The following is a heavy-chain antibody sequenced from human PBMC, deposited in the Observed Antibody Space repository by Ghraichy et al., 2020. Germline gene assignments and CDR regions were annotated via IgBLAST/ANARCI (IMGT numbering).Heavy chain of an antibody. J-gene: IGHJ6*02. CDR1: GGSISSYY. CDR3: ARDHERGWDSGGYYYYGMDV. D-gene: IGHD1-26*01. CDR2: IYYSGST. Sequence: SETLSLTCTVSGGSISSYYWSWIRQPPGKGLEWIGYIYYSGSTNYNPSLKSRVTMSVDTSKNQFSLKLSSVTAADTAVYYCARDHERGWDSGGYYYYGMDVWGQGTTVTVSS. V-gene: IGHV4-59*01.